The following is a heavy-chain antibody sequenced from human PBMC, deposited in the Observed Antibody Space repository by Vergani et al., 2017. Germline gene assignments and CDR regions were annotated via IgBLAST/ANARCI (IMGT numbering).Heavy chain of an antibody. Sequence: QITLKESGPTLVKPTQTLTLTCTFSGFSLRNKDVGVAWIRQPPGEALEWLALIYGNEDKRYSPSLKTRLTLTKDTSKNQVVLKMTNVDPVDTATYYCAHKESDNSAYHYWGQGTPVTVSS. J-gene: IGHJ4*02. CDR1: GFSLRNKDVG. CDR2: IYGNEDK. V-gene: IGHV2-5*01. D-gene: IGHD3-22*01. CDR3: AHKESDNSAYHY.